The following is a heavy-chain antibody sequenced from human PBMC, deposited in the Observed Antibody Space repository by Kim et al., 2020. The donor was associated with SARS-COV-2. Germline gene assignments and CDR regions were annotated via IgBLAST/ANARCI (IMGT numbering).Heavy chain of an antibody. J-gene: IGHJ4*02. CDR3: ARRQFTSGWYYFDY. CDR1: GFTFSSHS. D-gene: IGHD6-19*01. Sequence: GGSLRLSCAASGFTFSSHSMHWVRQAPGKGLVWVSRINSDGSTISYADSVKGRFTISRDNAKNTLYLQMNSLRAEDTAVYYCARRQFTSGWYYFDYWGQGTRVTVSS. V-gene: IGHV3-74*01. CDR2: INSDGSTI.